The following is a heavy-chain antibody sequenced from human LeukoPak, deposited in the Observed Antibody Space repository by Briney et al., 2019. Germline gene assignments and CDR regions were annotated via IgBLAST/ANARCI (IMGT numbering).Heavy chain of an antibody. V-gene: IGHV3-74*01. CDR3: ATSRTFDY. CDR1: GFTFSSYW. J-gene: IGHJ4*02. CDR2: INTDGGTT. D-gene: IGHD1-7*01. Sequence: GGSLRLSCEASGFTFSSYWMHWVRQAPGKGPVWVSHINTDGGTTSYADSVKGRFTISRDNAKNTLYLQMDSLRAEDTAVYYCATSRTFDYWGQGTLVAVSS.